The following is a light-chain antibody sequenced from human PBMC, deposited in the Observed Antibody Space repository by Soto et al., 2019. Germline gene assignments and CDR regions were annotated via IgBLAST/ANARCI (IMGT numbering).Light chain of an antibody. V-gene: IGKV3-11*01. J-gene: IGKJ4*01. CDR1: QSVGDY. CDR2: DAS. CDR3: QHREDWSRA. Sequence: EIVLTQSPATLSLSPGDIATLSCRSSQSVGDYLGWYQQKPGQAPKLLIYDASQRATGVPARLSASGSGTDFTLTISSLEPDDLAFYYCQHREDWSRAFGGGTKVEFK.